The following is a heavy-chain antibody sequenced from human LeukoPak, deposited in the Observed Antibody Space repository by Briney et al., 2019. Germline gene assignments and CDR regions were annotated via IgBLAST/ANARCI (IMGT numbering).Heavy chain of an antibody. Sequence: GGSLRLSCAASGFTFSSYEMNWVRQAPGKGLEWVSYISSSGSTIYYADSVKGRFTISRDNAKTSLYLQMNSLRAEDTAVYYCASPYYDYVWGSYRLDYWGQGTLVTVSS. V-gene: IGHV3-48*03. CDR2: ISSSGSTI. CDR3: ASPYYDYVWGSYRLDY. D-gene: IGHD3-16*02. CDR1: GFTFSSYE. J-gene: IGHJ4*02.